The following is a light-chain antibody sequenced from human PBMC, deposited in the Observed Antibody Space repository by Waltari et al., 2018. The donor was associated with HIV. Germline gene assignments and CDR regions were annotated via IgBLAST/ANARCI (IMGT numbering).Light chain of an antibody. J-gene: IGLJ3*02. V-gene: IGLV1-47*01. CDR2: RNN. Sequence: QSVLTQPPSASGTPGQRVTISCSGSSSNIGSNYVYWYQPLPGTAPKLLIYRNNQRPSGVPDRFSGSKSGTSAYLAISGLRSEDEADYYCAAWDDSLKGVFGGGTKLTVL. CDR1: SSNIGSNY. CDR3: AAWDDSLKGV.